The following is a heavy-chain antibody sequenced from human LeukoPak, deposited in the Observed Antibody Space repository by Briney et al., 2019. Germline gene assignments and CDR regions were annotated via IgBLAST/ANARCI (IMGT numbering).Heavy chain of an antibody. CDR1: GFTFSSYS. CDR2: ISSSSSYI. Sequence: GSLRLSCAASGFTFSSYSMNWVRQAPGKGLEWVSSISSSSSYIYYADSVKGRFTISRDNAKNSLYLQMNSLRAEDTAVYYWARDSTLSIAAASMDVWGKGTTVTVSS. D-gene: IGHD6-13*01. J-gene: IGHJ6*04. CDR3: ARDSTLSIAAASMDV. V-gene: IGHV3-21*01.